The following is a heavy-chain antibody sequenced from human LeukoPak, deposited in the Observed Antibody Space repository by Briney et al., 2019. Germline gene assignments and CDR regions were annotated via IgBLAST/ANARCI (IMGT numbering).Heavy chain of an antibody. Sequence: GGSLRLSCAASGFTFSTYAMHWVRQAPGKGLEWVAVISYDGGNKNYADSVKGRFTISRDNSKNTLYLQMNSLRAEDTAVYYCARDSNYGDYTWGQGTLVTVSS. D-gene: IGHD4-17*01. V-gene: IGHV3-30-3*01. CDR2: ISYDGGNK. CDR3: ARDSNYGDYT. CDR1: GFTFSTYA. J-gene: IGHJ4*02.